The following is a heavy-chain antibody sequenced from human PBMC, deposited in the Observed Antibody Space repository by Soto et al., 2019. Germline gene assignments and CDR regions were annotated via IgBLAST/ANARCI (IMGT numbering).Heavy chain of an antibody. Sequence: GWSLRLSCAASGFSFDTYVIHWVRQAPGKGLEWVALIWFDGSNKYYADSVRGRFTISRDNSKNMLFLQMNSLTADDTAVYYCARDNNAYSPLASDYYYGVDVWGQGTAVTVSS. CDR1: GFSFDTYV. V-gene: IGHV3-33*01. CDR2: IWFDGSNK. CDR3: ARDNNAYSPLASDYYYGVDV. J-gene: IGHJ6*02. D-gene: IGHD6-13*01.